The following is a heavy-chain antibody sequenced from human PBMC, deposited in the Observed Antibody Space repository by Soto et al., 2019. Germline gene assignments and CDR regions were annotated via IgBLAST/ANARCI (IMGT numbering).Heavy chain of an antibody. Sequence: QVQLQESGPGLVKPSGTLSLTCAVSGGSISSSNWWSWVRQPPGKGLEWIGEIYHSGSTNYNPSLKIRVTISVDKSKNPFSLKLSSVTAADTAVYYCASKYNWTRGYFDLWGRGTLVTVSS. CDR3: ASKYNWTRGYFDL. V-gene: IGHV4-4*02. D-gene: IGHD1-20*01. J-gene: IGHJ2*01. CDR1: GGSISSSNW. CDR2: IYHSGST.